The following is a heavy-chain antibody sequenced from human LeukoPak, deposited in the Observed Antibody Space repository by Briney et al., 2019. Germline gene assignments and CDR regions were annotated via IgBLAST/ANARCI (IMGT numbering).Heavy chain of an antibody. CDR2: ISSSGSTI. CDR1: GFTFSDYY. J-gene: IGHJ6*03. D-gene: IGHD6-6*01. Sequence: GGSLRLSCAASGFTFSDYYMSWIRQAPGKGVEWVSYISSSGSTIYYADSVKGRFTISRDNAKNSLYLQMNSLRAEDTAVYYCARAIAARAPYYYYYYYMDVWGKGTTVTVSS. V-gene: IGHV3-11*04. CDR3: ARAIAARAPYYYYYYYMDV.